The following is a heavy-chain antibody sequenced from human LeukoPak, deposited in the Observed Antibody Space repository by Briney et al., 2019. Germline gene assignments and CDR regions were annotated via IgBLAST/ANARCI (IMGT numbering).Heavy chain of an antibody. J-gene: IGHJ1*01. D-gene: IGHD3-3*01. V-gene: IGHV1-24*01. Sequence: ASVKVSCKVSGYTLTELSMHWVRQAPGKGLEWMGGFDPEDGETIYAQKFQGRVTMTEDTSTDTAYMELSSLRSEDTAVYYCASRLRFLEWSDFQPHAPNEYFQHWGQGTLVTVSS. CDR1: GYTLTELS. CDR3: ASRLRFLEWSDFQPHAPNEYFQH. CDR2: FDPEDGET.